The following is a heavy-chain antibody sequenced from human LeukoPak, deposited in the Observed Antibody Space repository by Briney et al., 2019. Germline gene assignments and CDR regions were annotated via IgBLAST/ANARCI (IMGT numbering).Heavy chain of an antibody. CDR3: ARGGDIVGATRFAFDI. D-gene: IGHD1-26*01. Sequence: GGSERLSCAASGFTVSSNYMTWVCQAPGKGLEWVSVISSGGTTYYADSVKGRFTISRDNSKNTLYLQMDSLSAEDTAVYYCARGGDIVGATRFAFDIWVQGTLATVTS. CDR1: GFTVSSNY. V-gene: IGHV3-53*01. CDR2: ISSGGTT. J-gene: IGHJ3*02.